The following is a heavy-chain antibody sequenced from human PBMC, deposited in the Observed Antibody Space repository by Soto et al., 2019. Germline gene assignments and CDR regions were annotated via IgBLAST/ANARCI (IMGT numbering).Heavy chain of an antibody. V-gene: IGHV1-2*02. CDR2: IHPNLGGT. CDR1: GYTFTGYY. J-gene: IGHJ6*02. D-gene: IGHD3-3*01. Sequence: ASVKVSCKASGYTFTGYYIHWVRQAPGQGLEWMGWIHPNLGGTDHAQKFQGRVTLTRDTSVNTAYMELSNLTSDDTAIYYCARCRQSFWTGSPMDDYGMDVWGQGTTVTVSS. CDR3: ARCRQSFWTGSPMDDYGMDV.